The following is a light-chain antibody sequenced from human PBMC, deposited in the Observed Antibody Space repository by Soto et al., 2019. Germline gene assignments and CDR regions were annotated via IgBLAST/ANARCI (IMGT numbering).Light chain of an antibody. CDR3: SSNTRSSLYV. Sequence: QSALTQPASVSGSPEQSITISCTGTSGDVGGYNYVSWHQQHPGKAPKLMIFEVSYRPSGVSDRFSGSKSGNTASLTISGLQADDEADYYCSSNTRSSLYVFGTGTKLTVL. CDR1: SGDVGGYNY. CDR2: EVS. J-gene: IGLJ1*01. V-gene: IGLV2-14*01.